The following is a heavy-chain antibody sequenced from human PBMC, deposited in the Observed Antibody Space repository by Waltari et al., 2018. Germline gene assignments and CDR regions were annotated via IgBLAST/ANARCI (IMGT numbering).Heavy chain of an antibody. J-gene: IGHJ4*02. V-gene: IGHV1-2*06. D-gene: IGHD4-17*01. Sequence: QVHLVQSGAEVKKPGASVKVSCKASGYTVTGYYIQRVRRAPGQGLEWMGRINPNSGDTNYAQKFQGRVTLTRDTSINTAYMELSSLKSDDTAVYYCARDLGSDYGNRDYWGQGTLVTVPS. CDR1: GYTVTGYY. CDR2: INPNSGDT. CDR3: ARDLGSDYGNRDY.